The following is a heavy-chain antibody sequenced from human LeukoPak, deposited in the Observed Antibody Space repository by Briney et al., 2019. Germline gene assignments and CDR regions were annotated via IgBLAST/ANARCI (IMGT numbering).Heavy chain of an antibody. CDR2: FDPEDGET. D-gene: IGHD1-7*01. V-gene: IGHV1-24*01. Sequence: ASVKVSCKVSGYTLTELSMHWVRQAPGKGLEWMGGFDPEDGETIYAQKFQGRVTMTEDTSTDTAYMELSSLRSEDTAVYYCARGWNLASAFDIWGQGTMVTVSS. CDR3: ARGWNLASAFDI. CDR1: GYTLTELS. J-gene: IGHJ3*02.